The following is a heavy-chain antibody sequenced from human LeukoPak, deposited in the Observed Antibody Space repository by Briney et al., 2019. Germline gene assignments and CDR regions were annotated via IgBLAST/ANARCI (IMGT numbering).Heavy chain of an antibody. V-gene: IGHV4-59*08. CDR2: IHYSGSP. Sequence: SETLSLTCTVSGGSNYWSWIRQPPGKGLEWIGYIHYSGSPNYNPSLKSRVTISIDTSKNQFSLKLNSVTAADTAVYYCARHSDWNGGVDWFDPWGQGTQVTVSS. D-gene: IGHD1-1*01. J-gene: IGHJ5*02. CDR3: ARHSDWNGGVDWFDP. CDR1: GGSNY.